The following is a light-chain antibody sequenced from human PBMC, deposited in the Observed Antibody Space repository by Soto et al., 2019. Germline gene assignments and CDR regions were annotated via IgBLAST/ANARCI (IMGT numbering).Light chain of an antibody. CDR2: AAS. Sequence: DIQMTQSPSSLSASVGDRVTITCRASQSISSYLNWYQQKPGKAPTLLIYAASSLQSGVRSRFSGSGSGTDFTLTISSLQPEDFATYYCQQSYSTPPWTFGQGTKVEIK. CDR3: QQSYSTPPWT. CDR1: QSISSY. J-gene: IGKJ1*01. V-gene: IGKV1-39*01.